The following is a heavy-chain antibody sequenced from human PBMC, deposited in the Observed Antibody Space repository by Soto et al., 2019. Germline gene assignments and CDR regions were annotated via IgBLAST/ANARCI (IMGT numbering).Heavy chain of an antibody. Sequence: QVQLQESGPGLVKPSETLSLTCTVSGGSVSSGSYYWSWIRQPPGKGLEWIGYIYYSGSTNYNPSLKSRVTISVDTSKNQFSLKLSSVTAADTAVYYCARDRGQVAFDIWGQGTMVTVSS. CDR3: ARDRGQVAFDI. CDR2: IYYSGST. V-gene: IGHV4-61*01. D-gene: IGHD5-12*01. J-gene: IGHJ3*02. CDR1: GGSVSSGSYY.